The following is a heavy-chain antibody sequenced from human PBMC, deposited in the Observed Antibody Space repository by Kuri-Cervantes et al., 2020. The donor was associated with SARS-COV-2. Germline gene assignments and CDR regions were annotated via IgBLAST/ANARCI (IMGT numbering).Heavy chain of an antibody. V-gene: IGHV4-39*07. CDR2: INHSGST. J-gene: IGHJ6*03. Sequence: GSLRLSCTVSGGSISGSSYYWSWIRQPPGKGLEWIGEINHSGSTNYNPSLKSRVTISVDTSKNQFSLKLSSVTAADTAVYYCARDRYSSSLFYYYYMDVWGKGTTVTVSS. CDR1: GGSISGSSYY. CDR3: ARDRYSSSLFYYYYMDV. D-gene: IGHD6-6*01.